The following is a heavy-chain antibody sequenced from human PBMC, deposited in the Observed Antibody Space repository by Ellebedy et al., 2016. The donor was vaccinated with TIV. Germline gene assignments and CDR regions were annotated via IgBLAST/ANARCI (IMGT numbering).Heavy chain of an antibody. V-gene: IGHV3-7*01. J-gene: IGHJ3*02. CDR1: TYSFRSYW. Sequence: GESLKISCAASTYSFRSYWMTWVRQPPGKGLEWVANINQDGSDKYYVESVRGRFTISRDNAQNSLFLQMNSLRDEDTAVYYCATDGSYGDYRFPTHAFEIWGQGTMVTVSS. CDR3: ATDGSYGDYRFPTHAFEI. D-gene: IGHD4-17*01. CDR2: INQDGSDK.